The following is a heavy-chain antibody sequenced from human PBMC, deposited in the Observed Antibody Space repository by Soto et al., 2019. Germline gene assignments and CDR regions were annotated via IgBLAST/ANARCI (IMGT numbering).Heavy chain of an antibody. CDR2: IYYSGST. CDR3: ARLIGGYSPFDY. CDR1: GGSTSSYY. Sequence: PEETLSLTCTVSGGSTSSYYWGWIRQPPGKGLERIGYIYYSGSTNYNPSLKSRVTISVDTSKNQFSLKLSSVTAADTAVYYCARLIGGYSPFDYWGQGTLVTVSS. D-gene: IGHD4-4*01. J-gene: IGHJ4*02. V-gene: IGHV4-59*08.